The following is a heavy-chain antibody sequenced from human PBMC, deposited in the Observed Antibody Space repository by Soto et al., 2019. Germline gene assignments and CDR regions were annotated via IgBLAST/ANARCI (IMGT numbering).Heavy chain of an antibody. V-gene: IGHV1-18*04. D-gene: IGHD3-22*01. CDR3: ARLRAVDWYYYDSSGYRDFDY. CDR1: GCTFTSYG. J-gene: IGHJ4*02. Sequence: ASVKVACKASGCTFTSYGINWVRQAPGQGLEWMGWISAYNGNTNYAQKLQGRVTMTTDTSTSTAYMELRSLRSDDTAVYYCARLRAVDWYYYDSSGYRDFDYWGQGTLVTVSS. CDR2: ISAYNGNT.